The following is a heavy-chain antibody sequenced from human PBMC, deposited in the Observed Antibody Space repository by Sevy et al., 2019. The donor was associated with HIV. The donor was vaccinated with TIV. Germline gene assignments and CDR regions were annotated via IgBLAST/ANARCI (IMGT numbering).Heavy chain of an antibody. CDR3: VREIGRISLKV. D-gene: IGHD3-3*02. CDR2: IYHSGTT. V-gene: IGHV4-38-2*02. J-gene: IGHJ4*02. Sequence: SETLSLTCFVSGDSINSGYYWGWIRHSPGKGLEWIGSIYHSGTTYYNPSLKSRVTISVDMSKNQFALTLTSVTAADTAVYYCVREIGRISLKVWGQGTLVTVSS. CDR1: GDSINSGYY.